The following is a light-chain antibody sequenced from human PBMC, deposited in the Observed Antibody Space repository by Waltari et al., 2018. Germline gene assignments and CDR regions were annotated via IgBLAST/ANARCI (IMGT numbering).Light chain of an antibody. J-gene: IGLJ2*01. V-gene: IGLV2-14*03. CDR1: SSDLGVSNS. CDR2: DVA. CDR3: SSYTTTSVL. Sequence: QSTLTQPASVSGSLGQSITISCTWPSSDLGVSNSVSWYQQHPGKGPKPRIFDVAHRPSGVSHRFSGSKSGNTASLTISGLQAEDEADYICSSYTTTSVLFGGGTKLTVL.